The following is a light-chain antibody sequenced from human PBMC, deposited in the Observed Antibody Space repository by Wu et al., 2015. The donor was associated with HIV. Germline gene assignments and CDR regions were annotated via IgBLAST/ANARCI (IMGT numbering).Light chain of an antibody. CDR2: GAS. J-gene: IGKJ2*01. V-gene: IGKV3-15*01. Sequence: EIVMTQSPAFLSVSPGERVTLSCRASQTVSINLAWYQQKPGQAPRLLISGASTRATGIPARFSGSGSGTEFTLTISSLQSEDFAVYYCQQYDSSPLYTFGQGTKLEIK. CDR3: QQYDSSPLYT. CDR1: QTVSIN.